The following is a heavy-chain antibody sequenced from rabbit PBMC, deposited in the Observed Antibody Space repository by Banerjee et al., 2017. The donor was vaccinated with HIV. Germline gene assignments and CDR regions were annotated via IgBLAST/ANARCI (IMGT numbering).Heavy chain of an antibody. J-gene: IGHJ4*01. CDR3: ARDLTGVTGWNFNL. Sequence: QSLEESGGDLVKPGASLTLTCTASGFSFSSNYYMCWVRQAPGKGLEWIACIYVGSSGSTYYASWAKGRFTISKTSSTTVTLQMTSLTAADTATYFCARDLTGVTGWNFNLWGPGTLVTVS. CDR1: GFSFSSNYY. D-gene: IGHD7-1*01. CDR2: IYVGSSGST. V-gene: IGHV1S40*01.